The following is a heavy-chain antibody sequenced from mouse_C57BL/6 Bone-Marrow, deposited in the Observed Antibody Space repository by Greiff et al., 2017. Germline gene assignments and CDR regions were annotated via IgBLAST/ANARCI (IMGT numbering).Heavy chain of an antibody. D-gene: IGHD1-1*01. CDR2: IWTGGGT. J-gene: IGHJ3*01. V-gene: IGHV2-9-1*01. Sequence: QVQLKESGPGLVAPSQSLSITCTVSGFSFTSYAISWVRQPPGKGLEWLGVIWTGGGTNYNSALKSKLSISKDNSKSQVFLKMSSLQTDDTARYYCANVSSYRFAYWGQGTLVTVSA. CDR3: ANVSSYRFAY. CDR1: GFSFTSYA.